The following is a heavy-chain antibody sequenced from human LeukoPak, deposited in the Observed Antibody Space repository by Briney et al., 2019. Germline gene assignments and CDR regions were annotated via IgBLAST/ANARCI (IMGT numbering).Heavy chain of an antibody. D-gene: IGHD3-22*01. J-gene: IGHJ4*02. CDR3: AKHHPYYYDSSGYYWGYYFDS. Sequence: GGSLRLSCAAPGFTFSSYAMSWVRQAPGKGLEWVSAISGSGGSTYYADSVKGRFAISRDNSKNTLYLQMNSLRAEDTAVYYCAKHHPYYYDSSGYYWGYYFDSWGQGILVTVST. CDR2: ISGSGGST. CDR1: GFTFSSYA. V-gene: IGHV3-23*01.